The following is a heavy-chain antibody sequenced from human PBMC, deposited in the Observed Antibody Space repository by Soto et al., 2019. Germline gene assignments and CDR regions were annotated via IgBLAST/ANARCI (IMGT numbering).Heavy chain of an antibody. J-gene: IGHJ4*02. CDR2: ISYDGTKK. CDR3: AKGNFENYPLLDS. V-gene: IGHV3-30*18. Sequence: GGSLRLSCAASGFTFNTYGMHWVRQAPGKGLERVAVISYDGTKKYYEDSVKGRFTISRDNSKSTLYLQMNSLRAEDTALYYCAKGNFENYPLLDSWGQGTLVTVSS. CDR1: GFTFNTYG. D-gene: IGHD3-10*01.